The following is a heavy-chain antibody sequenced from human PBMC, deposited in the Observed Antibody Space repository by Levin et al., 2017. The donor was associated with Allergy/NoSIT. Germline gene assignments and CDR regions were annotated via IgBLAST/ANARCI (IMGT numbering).Heavy chain of an antibody. V-gene: IGHV4-31*03. CDR2: IYYSGST. J-gene: IGHJ4*02. D-gene: IGHD3-10*02. Sequence: LRLSCTVSGGSISSGGYYWSWIRQHPGKGLEWIGYIYYSGSTYYNPSLKSRVTISVNTSKNQFSLKLSSVTAADTAVYYCARVSLFGELLWGQGTLVTVSS. CDR3: ARVSLFGELL. CDR1: GGSISSGGYY.